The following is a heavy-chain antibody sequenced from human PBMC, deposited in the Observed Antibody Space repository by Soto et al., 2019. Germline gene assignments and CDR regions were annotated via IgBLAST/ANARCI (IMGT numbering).Heavy chain of an antibody. D-gene: IGHD3-10*01. CDR3: ARLTMVRGVIPYYFDY. Sequence: QVQLQESGPGLVKPSETLSLTCTVSGGSISSYYWSWIRQPPGKGLEWIGYIYYSGSTNYNPSLTSRVTISVDTSKNQFSLKLSSVTAADSAVYYCARLTMVRGVIPYYFDYWGQGTLVTVSS. J-gene: IGHJ4*02. CDR1: GGSISSYY. CDR2: IYYSGST. V-gene: IGHV4-59*01.